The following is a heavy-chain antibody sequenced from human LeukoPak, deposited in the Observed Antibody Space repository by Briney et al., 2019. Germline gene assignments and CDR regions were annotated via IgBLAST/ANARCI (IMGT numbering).Heavy chain of an antibody. D-gene: IGHD4-23*01. J-gene: IGHJ4*02. V-gene: IGHV3-9*03. CDR1: GFTFADYA. CDR2: ISWNSGST. Sequence: GGSLRLSCAASGFTFADYAMHWVRQAPGKGLEWVSAISWNSGSTIYADSVKGRFTISRDNAKNSLYLQMNRLRAEDMGLYYCASDLYGGNSGVFDYGGQGTLVSVSS. CDR3: ASDLYGGNSGVFDY.